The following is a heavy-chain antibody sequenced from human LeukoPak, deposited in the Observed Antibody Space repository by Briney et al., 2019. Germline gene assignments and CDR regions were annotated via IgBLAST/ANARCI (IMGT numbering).Heavy chain of an antibody. CDR2: INPNSGGT. V-gene: IGHV1-2*02. Sequence: ASVKVSCKASGYSFTDKYMHWVRQAPGQELEWMGWINPNSGGTNYAQKLQGRVTMTPHTPMNTPYIDLSRLTYDDTPVYYCARAGGRGWFDPWGEGTLVTVSS. CDR1: GYSFTDKY. CDR3: ARAGGRGWFDP. J-gene: IGHJ5*02.